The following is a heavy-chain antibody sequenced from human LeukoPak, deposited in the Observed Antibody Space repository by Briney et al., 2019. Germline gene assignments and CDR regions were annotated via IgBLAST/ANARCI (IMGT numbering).Heavy chain of an antibody. CDR1: GYSFINYW. CDR2: IYPGDSDT. V-gene: IGHV5-51*01. Sequence: GESLKISCKGSGYSFINYWIGWVRQMPGKGQEWMGIIYPGDSDTRYSPSFQGQVTISADKSISTAYLQWSSLKASDTAMYYCARGPYCSSTNCYSPYYYYMDVWGKGTTVTVSS. CDR3: ARGPYCSSTNCYSPYYYYMDV. D-gene: IGHD2-2*01. J-gene: IGHJ6*03.